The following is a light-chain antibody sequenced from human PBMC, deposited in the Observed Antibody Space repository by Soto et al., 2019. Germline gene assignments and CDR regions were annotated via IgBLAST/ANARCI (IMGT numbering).Light chain of an antibody. Sequence: DIVMPQSPLSLPVTPGAPASISFRSSQSLLHSNGKNYWDWYLQKSGQSPQLLIYLGSNRGSGVPDRFSGSGVGTDFILKIIRVEDEDVGVYSCMQALQRPPTFGQGTKVDIK. CDR2: LGS. CDR1: QSLLHSNGKNY. J-gene: IGKJ1*01. CDR3: MQALQRPPT. V-gene: IGKV2-28*01.